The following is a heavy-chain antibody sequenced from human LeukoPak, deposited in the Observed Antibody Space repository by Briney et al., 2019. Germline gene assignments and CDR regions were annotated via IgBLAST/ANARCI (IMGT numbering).Heavy chain of an antibody. CDR2: ISAYNGNT. CDR1: GYTFISYG. J-gene: IGHJ4*02. D-gene: IGHD3-22*01. V-gene: IGHV1-18*01. CDR3: ARDDRSGYYDD. Sequence: ASVKVSCKASGYTFISYGISWMRQAPGQGLEWMGWISAYNGNTNNAQKFQVRVTVTTDTSTSTAYMELRSLRSDDTAVYYCARDDRSGYYDDWGQGTLVTVSS.